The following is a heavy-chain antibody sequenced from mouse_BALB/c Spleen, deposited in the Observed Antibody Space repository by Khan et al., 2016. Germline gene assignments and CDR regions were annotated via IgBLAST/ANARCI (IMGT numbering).Heavy chain of an antibody. V-gene: IGHV1-26*01. CDR1: GYSFTGYY. Sequence: VQLQQSGPDLVKPGASVKISCKAAGYSFTGYYMHWVKQSHGKSLEWIGRVNPNNGGTRYNPKFKDKAILTVDRSSTTDYMELRSLTSEDSAVYYCLRDAMDYWGQGTSVTVSS. D-gene: IGHD1-1*01. CDR2: VNPNNGGT. CDR3: LRDAMDY. J-gene: IGHJ4*01.